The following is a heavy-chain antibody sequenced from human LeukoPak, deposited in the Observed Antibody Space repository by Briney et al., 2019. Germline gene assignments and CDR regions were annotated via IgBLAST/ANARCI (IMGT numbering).Heavy chain of an antibody. Sequence: PGGSLRLSCAASGFTFTNAWMTWVRQAPGKGLEWVGRIKSKTDGGTIDYAAPVKGRFTLSRDDSENTLYLQMNSLKTEDTAVYYSTTDSRYYYDSSGYLNWGQGTLVTVAS. J-gene: IGHJ4*02. V-gene: IGHV3-15*01. CDR1: GFTFTNAW. CDR2: IKSKTDGGTI. CDR3: TTDSRYYYDSSGYLN. D-gene: IGHD3-22*01.